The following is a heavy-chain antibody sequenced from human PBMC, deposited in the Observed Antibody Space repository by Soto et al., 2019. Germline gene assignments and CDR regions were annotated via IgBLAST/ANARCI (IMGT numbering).Heavy chain of an antibody. J-gene: IGHJ6*02. CDR2: IYHSGTT. D-gene: IGHD2-21*01. CDR3: AASCVGCGGFNYYGMDV. V-gene: IGHV4-30-2*05. CDR1: GYSISSGGYS. Sequence: SDTLSLTCDVSGYSISSGGYSGNWIRQPPGKGLEWIGNIYHSGTTYYNPSLKSRVTISVDTSKNQFSLKLSSVTAADTAVYYCAASCVGCGGFNYYGMDVWGQGTTVTVSS.